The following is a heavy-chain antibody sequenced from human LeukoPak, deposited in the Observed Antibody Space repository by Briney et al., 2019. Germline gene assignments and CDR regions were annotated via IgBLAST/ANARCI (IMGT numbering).Heavy chain of an antibody. J-gene: IGHJ4*02. CDR1: GFTFSSYE. CDR2: ISSSGSTI. Sequence: AGGSLRLSCAASGFTFSSYEMNWVRQAPGKGLEWVSYISSSGSTIYYADSVKGRFTISRDNAKNSLYLQINSLRAEDTAVYYCARGADIVLMVYASPNFDYWGQGTLVTVSS. CDR3: ARGADIVLMVYASPNFDY. V-gene: IGHV3-48*03. D-gene: IGHD2-8*01.